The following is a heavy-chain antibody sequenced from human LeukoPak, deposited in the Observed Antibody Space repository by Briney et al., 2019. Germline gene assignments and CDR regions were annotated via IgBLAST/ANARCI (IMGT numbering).Heavy chain of an antibody. J-gene: IGHJ4*02. CDR2: IYYSGST. CDR3: ARGLKVAAAGMLVY. Sequence: SETLSLTCTVSGGSISSYYWSWIRQPPGKGLEWIGYIYYSGSTNYNPSLKSRVTISVDTSKNQFSLKLSSVTAADTAVYYCARGLKVAAAGMLVYWGQGTLVTVSS. V-gene: IGHV4-59*01. D-gene: IGHD6-13*01. CDR1: GGSISSYY.